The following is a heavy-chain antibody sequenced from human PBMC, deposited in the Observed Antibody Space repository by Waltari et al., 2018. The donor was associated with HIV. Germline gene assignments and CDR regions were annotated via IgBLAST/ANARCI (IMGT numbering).Heavy chain of an antibody. V-gene: IGHV3-74*01. Sequence: EVRLEESGGGLVQPGGSLRLSCAASGFSFTSSWMHWVRQVPGRRPEWVTRMNTEWTYTNCASAVRGRLSNSRDNAKNTLYLQMNSLKVEDTAVYFCAVPRGNRANCHFASWGQGTLGTVSS. J-gene: IGHJ4*02. CDR2: MNTEWTYT. D-gene: IGHD1-1*01. CDR3: AVPRGNRANCHFAS. CDR1: GFSFTSSW.